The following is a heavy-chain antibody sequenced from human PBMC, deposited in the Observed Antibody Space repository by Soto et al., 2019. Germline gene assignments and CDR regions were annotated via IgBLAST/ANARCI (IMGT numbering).Heavy chain of an antibody. V-gene: IGHV1-2*02. CDR2: IGPESGAT. J-gene: IGHJ4*02. D-gene: IGHD1-26*01. Sequence: GASVKVSFKASGYTFTGHYIHWVRQAPEQGPEWMGEIGPESGATRYAQKFQGRVTMSRDTSITTVYMELNNLSPDDTAVYYCGRGRSGQLVVFYWGQGTPVTVSS. CDR1: GYTFTGHY. CDR3: GRGRSGQLVVFY.